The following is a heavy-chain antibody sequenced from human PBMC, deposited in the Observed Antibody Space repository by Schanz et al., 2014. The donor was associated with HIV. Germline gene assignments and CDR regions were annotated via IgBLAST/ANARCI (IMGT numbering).Heavy chain of an antibody. D-gene: IGHD2-2*01. Sequence: QVQLMQSGAEVRKPGASVKVSCKASGYTFTDFFIHWVRQAPGQGLEWMGWIKPNDGVTKFARRFQGRVSMTRDTSLNTGYLELSGLKYDDTALYYCAKSRYELHWLDSWGQGTLVTVSS. J-gene: IGHJ5*01. CDR3: AKSRYELHWLDS. V-gene: IGHV1-2*02. CDR1: GYTFTDFF. CDR2: IKPNDGVT.